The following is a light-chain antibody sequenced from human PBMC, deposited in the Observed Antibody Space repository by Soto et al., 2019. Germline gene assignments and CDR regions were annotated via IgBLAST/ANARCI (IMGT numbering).Light chain of an antibody. CDR1: QSVSSSY. Sequence: EIVLTQSPGTLSLSPGERATLSSRASQSVSSSYLAWYQQKPGQAPRLLIYGASSRATGIPDRFSGSGSGTGFTLTISRLEPEDFAVYYCQQYGSSHPYTFGQGTKLEI. CDR2: GAS. J-gene: IGKJ2*01. CDR3: QQYGSSHPYT. V-gene: IGKV3-20*01.